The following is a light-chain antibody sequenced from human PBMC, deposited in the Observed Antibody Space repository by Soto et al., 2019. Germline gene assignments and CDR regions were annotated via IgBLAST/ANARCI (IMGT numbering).Light chain of an antibody. CDR2: GAS. CDR1: QSVSAN. V-gene: IGKV3D-15*01. Sequence: EIVMTQSPASVSVSPGERATLSCRASQSVSANLAWYQQKFGQAPRLLIYGASTRATGIAARFSGSGSGTEFALTISCLKSEDFAVYDCQQYNDWPLTFGEGTKVDIK. CDR3: QQYNDWPLT. J-gene: IGKJ4*01.